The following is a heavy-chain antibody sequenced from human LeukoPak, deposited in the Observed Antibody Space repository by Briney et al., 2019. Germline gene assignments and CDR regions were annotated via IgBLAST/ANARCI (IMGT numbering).Heavy chain of an antibody. Sequence: SETLSLTCTVSGGSIRSYYWTWIRQPPGKGLEWIGYIYYTGSTKYNPSLRSRVSISVDTSKNQFSLTLTSVTAADTAVYYCAAVVVSGTPYFDYWGQGTLVTVSS. D-gene: IGHD2-21*02. CDR1: GGSIRSYY. J-gene: IGHJ4*02. CDR3: AAVVVSGTPYFDY. CDR2: IYYTGST. V-gene: IGHV4-59*03.